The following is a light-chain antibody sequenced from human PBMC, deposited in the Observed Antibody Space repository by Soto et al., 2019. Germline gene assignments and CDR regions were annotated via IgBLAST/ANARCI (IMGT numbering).Light chain of an antibody. CDR3: QQYDNLPLT. CDR1: QDISNY. Sequence: DIQMTQSPSSLSASVGDRVTITCQASQDISNYLNWYQQKQGTVPKLLIYDASNLETGVPSKFSGSGSGTDFTFTISSLQPEDIATYYCQQYDNLPLTFGGGTKVEIK. V-gene: IGKV1-33*01. CDR2: DAS. J-gene: IGKJ4*01.